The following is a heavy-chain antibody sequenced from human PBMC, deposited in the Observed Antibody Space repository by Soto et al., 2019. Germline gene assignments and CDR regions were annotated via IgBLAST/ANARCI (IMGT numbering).Heavy chain of an antibody. D-gene: IGHD3-10*01. CDR2: IKQDGSEK. CDR3: ARDQYRYYGSGSLLRFDP. CDR1: GFTFSSYW. V-gene: IGHV3-7*01. J-gene: IGHJ5*02. Sequence: EVQLVESGGGLVQPGGSLRLSCAASGFTFSSYWMSWVRQAPGKGLEWVANIKQDGSEKYYVDSVKGRFTTSRDNAKNSLYLQMNSLRAEDTAVYYCARDQYRYYGSGSLLRFDPWGQGTLVTVSS.